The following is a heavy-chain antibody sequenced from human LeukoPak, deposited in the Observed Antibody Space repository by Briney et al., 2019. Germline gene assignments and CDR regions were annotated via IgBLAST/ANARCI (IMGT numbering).Heavy chain of an antibody. CDR2: INPNSGGT. J-gene: IGHJ6*03. D-gene: IGHD6-13*01. V-gene: IGHV1-2*02. Sequence: ASVKVSCKASGYTFTGYYMHWVRQAPGQGLEWMGWINPNSGGTNYAQKFQGRVTMTRDTSISTAYMELSRLRSDDTAVYYCARDREGGGIAAGAAYYYYYMDVWSKGTTVTVSS. CDR1: GYTFTGYY. CDR3: ARDREGGGIAAGAAYYYYYMDV.